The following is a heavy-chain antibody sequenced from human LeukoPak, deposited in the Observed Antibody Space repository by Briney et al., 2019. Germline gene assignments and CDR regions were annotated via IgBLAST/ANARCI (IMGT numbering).Heavy chain of an antibody. CDR3: ARDGGYSNPYYYYYYYMDF. J-gene: IGHJ6*03. Sequence: PSETLSLTCAVSGGSINNNHYYWGWIRQPPGKGLEWIGSIYYSGSTYYNPSLKSRVTISVDTSENHFSLKLSSVTAADTAVYYCARDGGYSNPYYYYYYYMDFWGKGTTVTVSS. V-gene: IGHV4-39*07. D-gene: IGHD4-11*01. CDR1: GGSINNNHYY. CDR2: IYYSGST.